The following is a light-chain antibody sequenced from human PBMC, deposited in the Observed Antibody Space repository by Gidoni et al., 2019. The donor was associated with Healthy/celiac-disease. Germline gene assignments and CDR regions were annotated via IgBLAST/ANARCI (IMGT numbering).Light chain of an antibody. J-gene: IGKJ1*01. CDR3: QQYNSYSET. V-gene: IGKV1-5*03. CDR2: KAS. Sequence: IPLTQSPSTPSASVGDRVTITCRASQSISSWLAWYQQKPGKAPKLLIYKASSLESGVPSRFSDSGSGTEFTLTISSLQPDDFATYYCQQYNSYSETFGQGTKVEIK. CDR1: QSISSW.